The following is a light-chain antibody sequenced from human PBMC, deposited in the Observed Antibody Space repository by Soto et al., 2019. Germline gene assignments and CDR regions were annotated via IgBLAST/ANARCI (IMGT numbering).Light chain of an antibody. CDR1: SGHSSYA. CDR2: LNSDGSH. CDR3: QTWGTGIVV. V-gene: IGLV4-69*01. J-gene: IGLJ2*01. Sequence: QLVLTQSPSASASLGASVKLTCTLSSGHSSYAIAWHQQEPGKGPRYLMKLNSDGSHTKGDGIPDRFSGSSSGAERYLTISSLQSEDEADYYCQTWGTGIVVFGGGTQLTVL.